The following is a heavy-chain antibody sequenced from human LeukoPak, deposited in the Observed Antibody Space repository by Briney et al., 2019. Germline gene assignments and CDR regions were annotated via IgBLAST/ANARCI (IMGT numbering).Heavy chain of an antibody. Sequence: GGSLRLSCAASGFTFSSYAMSWVRQAPGKGLEWVSAISGSGGSTYYADSVKGRFTISRDNSENTVYLQLNSLRAEDTALYYCAKAGGYSYGINFDYWGQGTLVTVSS. CDR2: ISGSGGST. J-gene: IGHJ4*02. V-gene: IGHV3-23*01. CDR1: GFTFSSYA. CDR3: AKAGGYSYGINFDY. D-gene: IGHD5-18*01.